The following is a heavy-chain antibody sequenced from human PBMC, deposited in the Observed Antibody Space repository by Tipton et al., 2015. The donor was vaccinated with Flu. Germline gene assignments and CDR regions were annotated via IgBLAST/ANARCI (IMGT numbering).Heavy chain of an antibody. CDR3: ARGDYGDYKYV. Sequence: LRLSCAASGFTFSDYYMSWIRQAPGKGLEWIGYIYNSEYTKYNPSLKSRVTISVDTAKNQFSLKLSSVTAADTAVYYCARGDYGDYKYVWGQGTTVTVSS. CDR1: GFTFSDYY. D-gene: IGHD4-17*01. CDR2: IYNSEYT. V-gene: IGHV4-59*01. J-gene: IGHJ6*03.